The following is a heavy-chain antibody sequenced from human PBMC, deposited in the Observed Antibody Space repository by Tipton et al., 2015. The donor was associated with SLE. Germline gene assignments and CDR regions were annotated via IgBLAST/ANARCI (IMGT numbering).Heavy chain of an antibody. Sequence: TLSLTCAVYGGSFGGFNWNWVRQPPGKGLEWIGEINHSGVTSYNPSPKSRVTISTDTSKNQFSLRLSSVTAADTAVYYCARVTSYDFWSGSLPGYFDFWGQGILVTVSS. CDR2: INHSGVT. CDR3: ARVTSYDFWSGSLPGYFDF. V-gene: IGHV4-34*01. CDR1: GGSFGGFN. D-gene: IGHD3-3*01. J-gene: IGHJ4*02.